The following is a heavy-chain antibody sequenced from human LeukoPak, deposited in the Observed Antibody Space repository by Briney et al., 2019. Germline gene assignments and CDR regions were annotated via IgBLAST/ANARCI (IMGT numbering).Heavy chain of an antibody. CDR2: IYDDNT. Sequence: GGSLRLSCAASGFTVSAYAMAWVRQAPGKGLEWVSTIYDDNTYYADSVKGRFAISTDNSKNTLYLQMNSLRVEDTAVYYCAGCSGGSCYSRGKYGVDVWGQGTTVIVSS. J-gene: IGHJ6*02. V-gene: IGHV3-23*01. D-gene: IGHD2-15*01. CDR3: AGCSGGSCYSRGKYGVDV. CDR1: GFTVSAYA.